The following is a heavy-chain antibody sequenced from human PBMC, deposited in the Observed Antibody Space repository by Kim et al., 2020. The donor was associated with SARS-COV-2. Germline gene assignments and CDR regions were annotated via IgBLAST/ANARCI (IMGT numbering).Heavy chain of an antibody. D-gene: IGHD2-2*01. CDR1: GFTFSNAW. CDR3: TTPGPLDCSSTSCYGFYYDYYGMDV. V-gene: IGHV3-15*01. J-gene: IGHJ6*02. Sequence: GGSLRLSCAASGFTFSNAWMSWVRQAPGKGLEWVGRIKSKTDGGTTDYAAPVKGRFTISRDDSKNTLYLQMNSLKTEDTAVYYCTTPGPLDCSSTSCYGFYYDYYGMDVWGQGTTVTVSS. CDR2: IKSKTDGGTT.